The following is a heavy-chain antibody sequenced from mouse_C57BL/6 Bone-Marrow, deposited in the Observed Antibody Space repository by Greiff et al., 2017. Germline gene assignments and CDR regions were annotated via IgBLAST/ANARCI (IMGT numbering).Heavy chain of an antibody. D-gene: IGHD1-1*01. CDR3: AREVYYYGSSPYYYAMDY. J-gene: IGHJ4*01. V-gene: IGHV1-81*01. CDR1: GYTFTSYG. Sequence: VQLQESGAELARPGASVKLSCKASGYTFTSYGLSWVKQRTGQGLELIGEIYPRSGTTYYNEKFTGKATLTADKSSSTAYMELRSLTSEDSAVYFCAREVYYYGSSPYYYAMDYWGQGTSVTVSS. CDR2: IYPRSGTT.